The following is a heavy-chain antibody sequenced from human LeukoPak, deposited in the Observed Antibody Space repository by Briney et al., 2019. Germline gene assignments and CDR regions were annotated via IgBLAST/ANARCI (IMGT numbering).Heavy chain of an antibody. J-gene: IGHJ4*02. CDR3: ASFDSSGWHYFDY. CDR1: GGSFSGYY. CDR2: ISSSSSYM. D-gene: IGHD6-19*01. Sequence: PSETLSLTCAVYGGSFSGYYWSWIRQPPGKGLEWVSSISSSSSYMYYADSVKGRFTISRDNAKNSLYLQMNSLRAEDTAVYYCASFDSSGWHYFDYWGQGTLVTVSA. V-gene: IGHV3-21*06.